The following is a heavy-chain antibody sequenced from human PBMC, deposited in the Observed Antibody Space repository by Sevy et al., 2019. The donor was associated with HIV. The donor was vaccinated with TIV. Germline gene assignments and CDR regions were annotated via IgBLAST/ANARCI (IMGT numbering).Heavy chain of an antibody. CDR1: GITVSLNY. D-gene: IGHD3-9*01. V-gene: IGHV3-43*01. CDR3: AKDTASPSMTGYYYYGMDV. CDR2: ISWDGGST. J-gene: IGHJ6*02. Sequence: GGSLRLSCATSGITVSLNYMSWVRQAPGKGLEWVSLISWDGGSTYYADSVKGRFTISRDNSKNSLYLQMNSLRTEDTALYYCAKDTASPSMTGYYYYGMDVWGQGTTVTVSS.